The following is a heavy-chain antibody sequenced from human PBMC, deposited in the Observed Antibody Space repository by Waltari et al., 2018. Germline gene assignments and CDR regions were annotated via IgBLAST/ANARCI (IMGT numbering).Heavy chain of an antibody. V-gene: IGHV5-51*01. J-gene: IGHJ4*02. D-gene: IGHD4-17*01. CDR1: GYSFTSYW. Sequence: EVHLVESGAEVKKPGESLKISCKGSGYSFTSYWIGWVRRLPGKGLEGMGAILPGNHESRYSPSFQGLVTISVDKSISTSYLQRSSLKASDTVMYYCARQAYGDYQGFDYWGQGTLVTVSS. CDR3: ARQAYGDYQGFDY. CDR2: ILPGNHES.